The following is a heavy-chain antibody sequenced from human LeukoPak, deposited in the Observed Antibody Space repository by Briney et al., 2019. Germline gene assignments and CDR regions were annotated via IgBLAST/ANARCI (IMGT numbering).Heavy chain of an antibody. J-gene: IGHJ4*02. CDR1: GGSISTYY. D-gene: IGHD5-12*01. V-gene: IGHV4-59*01. CDR2: IYHSGST. CDR3: ARDGYSGSDAL. Sequence: SETLSLTCTVSGGSISTYYWSWIRQPPGKGLEWIGYIYHSGSTKYNPSLKSRVTISVDTSQNQFSLKLSSVTAADTAVYYCARDGYSGSDALWGQGTLVTVSS.